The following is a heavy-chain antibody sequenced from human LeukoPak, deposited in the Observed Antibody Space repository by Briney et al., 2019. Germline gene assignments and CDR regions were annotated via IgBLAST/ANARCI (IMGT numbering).Heavy chain of an antibody. J-gene: IGHJ6*03. D-gene: IGHD4/OR15-4a*01. CDR3: ASLYGGPPGFYYYYMDV. Sequence: PSETLSLTCTVSGGSISSSSYYWGWIRQPPGKGLEWIGGIYYSGSTYHNPSLKSRVTISVDTSKNQFSLKLSSVTAADTAVYYCASLYGGPPGFYYYYMDVWGKGTTVTVSS. CDR2: IYYSGST. CDR1: GGSISSSSYY. V-gene: IGHV4-39*01.